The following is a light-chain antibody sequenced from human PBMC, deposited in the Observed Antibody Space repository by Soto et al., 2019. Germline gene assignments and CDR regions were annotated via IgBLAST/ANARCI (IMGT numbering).Light chain of an antibody. CDR3: QQFSGYPLT. V-gene: IGKV1-5*01. CDR1: QSISSW. J-gene: IGKJ5*01. Sequence: DIHTTRSHSTLSASVGARLTITYQASQSISSWLAWYQQKPGKAPKLLIYDASSLESGVPSRFSGSGSGTDFTLTISSLQPEDFATYYCQQFSGYPLTFGQGTRLEIK. CDR2: DAS.